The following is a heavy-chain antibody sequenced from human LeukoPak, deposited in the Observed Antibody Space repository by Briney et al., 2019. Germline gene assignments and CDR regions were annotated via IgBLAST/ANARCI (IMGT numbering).Heavy chain of an antibody. CDR1: GFTFSSYW. V-gene: IGHV3-74*01. D-gene: IGHD6-13*01. Sequence: PRGSLRLSCTASGFTFSSYWMHWVRQAPGKGLVWVSHMSSDGSTISYADSVKGRFTISRDNAKSTVYLQMNSLRAEDTAVYYCARDLGVADFWGQGTLVTVSS. CDR2: MSSDGSTI. J-gene: IGHJ4*02. CDR3: ARDLGVADF.